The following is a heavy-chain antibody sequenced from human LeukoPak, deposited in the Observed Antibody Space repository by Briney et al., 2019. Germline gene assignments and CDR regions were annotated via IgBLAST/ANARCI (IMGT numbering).Heavy chain of an antibody. CDR2: INQDGSEE. Sequence: GGSLRLSCAASGFTFSNYWMSWVRQAPGKGLEWVAHINQDGSEEHYMDSVKARFIISRDNAKNSLSLQMDSLRAEDTAVYYCVRDGGVSGYDLLDYWGQETLVTVSS. CDR1: GFTFSNYW. D-gene: IGHD5-12*01. CDR3: VRDGGVSGYDLLDY. V-gene: IGHV3-7*01. J-gene: IGHJ4*02.